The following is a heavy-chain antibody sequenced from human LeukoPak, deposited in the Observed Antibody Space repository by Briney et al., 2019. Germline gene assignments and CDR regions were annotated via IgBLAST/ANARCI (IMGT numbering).Heavy chain of an antibody. CDR3: ARYDGAFDRFDY. CDR2: MYYSGST. V-gene: IGHV4-59*01. J-gene: IGHJ4*02. Sequence: SETLSLTCTVSGGSFSTYYWSWIRQPPGKGLEGVGYMYYSGSTNYNHSLKRRVTISVATSNNHFSLKLTSVTSADTAVYYCARYDGAFDRFDYWGQGTLVTVSS. D-gene: IGHD1-1*01. CDR1: GGSFSTYY.